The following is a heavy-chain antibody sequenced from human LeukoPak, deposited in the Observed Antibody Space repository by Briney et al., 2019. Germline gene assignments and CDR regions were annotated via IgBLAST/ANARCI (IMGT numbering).Heavy chain of an antibody. V-gene: IGHV3-21*01. J-gene: IGHJ4*02. CDR3: AGASSNGVVIDATSFDL. CDR2: ISSSSSYI. D-gene: IGHD2-2*01. Sequence: PGGSLRLSCAASGFTFSSYAMSWVRQAPGKGLEWVSSISSSSSYIYYADSVKGRFTISRDNAKNSLYLQMNSLRAEDTAVYYCAGASSNGVVIDATSFDLWGQGTLVIVSS. CDR1: GFTFSSYA.